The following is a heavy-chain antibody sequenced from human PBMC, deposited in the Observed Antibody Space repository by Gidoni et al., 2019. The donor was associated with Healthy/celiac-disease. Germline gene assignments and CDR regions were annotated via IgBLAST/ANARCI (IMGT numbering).Heavy chain of an antibody. V-gene: IGHV4-39*01. CDR3: ARQTVGYDILTGQSIIDY. CDR1: GGSISSSSYY. D-gene: IGHD3-9*01. CDR2: IYYSGST. J-gene: IGHJ4*02. Sequence: QLQLQESGPGLVKPSETLSLTCTVSGGSISSSSYYWGWIRQPPGKGLEWIGSIYYSGSTYYNPSLKSRVTISVDTSKNQFSLKLSSVTAADTAVYYCARQTVGYDILTGQSIIDYWGQGTLVTVSS.